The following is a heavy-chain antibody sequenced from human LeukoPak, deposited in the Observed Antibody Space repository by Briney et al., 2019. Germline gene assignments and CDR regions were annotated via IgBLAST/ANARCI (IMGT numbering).Heavy chain of an antibody. CDR2: IYHSGST. CDR3: ASSTSSTTTSAGWFDP. Sequence: SETLSLTCTVSGYSISSGYYWGWIRQPPGKGLEWIGSIYHSGSTYYNPSLKSRVTISVDKSKNQFSLKLSSVTAADTAVYYCASSTSSTTTSAGWFDPWGQGTLVTVSS. D-gene: IGHD2-2*01. J-gene: IGHJ5*02. CDR1: GYSISSGYY. V-gene: IGHV4-38-2*02.